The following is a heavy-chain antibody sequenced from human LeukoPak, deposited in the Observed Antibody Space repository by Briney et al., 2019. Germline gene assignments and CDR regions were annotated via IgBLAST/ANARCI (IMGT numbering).Heavy chain of an antibody. V-gene: IGHV1-69*01. Sequence: EASVTVSFKASGGTFSSYAISWVRQAPGQGLEWMGGIIPIFGTANYAQKFQGRVTITADESTSTAYMELSSLRSEDTAVYYCAREEVDILTGYNWFDPWGQGTLVTVSS. J-gene: IGHJ5*02. CDR2: IIPIFGTA. CDR3: AREEVDILTGYNWFDP. CDR1: GGTFSSYA. D-gene: IGHD3-9*01.